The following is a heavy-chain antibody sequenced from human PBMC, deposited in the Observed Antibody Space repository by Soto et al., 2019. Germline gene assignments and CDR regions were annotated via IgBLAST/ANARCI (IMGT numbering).Heavy chain of an antibody. CDR2: ISYDGSNK. V-gene: IGHV3-30-3*01. Sequence: QVQLVESGGGVVQPGRSLRLSCAASGFTFSSYAMHWVRQAPGKGLEWVAVISYDGSNKYYADSVKGRFTISRDNSKNSLYLQMNSLRAGDTAVYYCARDNSYYGSGSYAYYYYGMDVWGQGTTVTVSS. J-gene: IGHJ6*02. CDR3: ARDNSYYGSGSYAYYYYGMDV. CDR1: GFTFSSYA. D-gene: IGHD3-10*01.